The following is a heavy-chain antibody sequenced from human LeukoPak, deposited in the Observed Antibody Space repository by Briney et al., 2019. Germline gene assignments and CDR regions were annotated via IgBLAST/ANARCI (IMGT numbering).Heavy chain of an antibody. CDR2: IGSAGDT. CDR1: GFTFSSYD. J-gene: IGHJ4*02. CDR3: ARGRLRGVIDY. V-gene: IGHV3-13*01. D-gene: IGHD4-17*01. Sequence: GGSLRLSCAASGFTFSSYDMHWVRQATGKGLEWVSAIGSAGDTYYPGSVKGRFTISRENAKNSLYLQMNSLRAEDTAVYYCARGRLRGVIDYWGQGTLVTVSS.